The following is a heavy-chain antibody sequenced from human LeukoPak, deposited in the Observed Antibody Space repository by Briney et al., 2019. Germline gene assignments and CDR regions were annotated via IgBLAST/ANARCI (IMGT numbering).Heavy chain of an antibody. J-gene: IGHJ3*02. CDR3: ARSCIAAAALDAFDI. CDR2: IYHSGST. V-gene: IGHV4-30-2*01. D-gene: IGHD6-13*01. CDR1: GGSISSGGYS. Sequence: PSETLSLTCAVSGGSISSGGYSWSWIRQPPGKGLEWIGYIYHSGSTYYNPSLKSRVTISVDRSKNQFSLKLSSVTAADTAVYYCARSCIAAAALDAFDIWGQGTMVTVSS.